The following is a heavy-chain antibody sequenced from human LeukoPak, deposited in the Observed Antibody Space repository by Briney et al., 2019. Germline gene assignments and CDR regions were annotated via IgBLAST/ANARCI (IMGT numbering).Heavy chain of an antibody. CDR1: AYNFTRYG. V-gene: IGHV1-18*01. D-gene: IGHD4-11*01. Sequence: ASVKVSCKASAYNFTRYGISWVRQAPAQGLDWMGWISAYNGATNYAQKLQDRVTMTTDTSTSTAYMELRSLRSDDTAVYYCARGEAYSNYEDYWGQGTLVTVSS. CDR2: ISAYNGAT. CDR3: ARGEAYSNYEDY. J-gene: IGHJ4*02.